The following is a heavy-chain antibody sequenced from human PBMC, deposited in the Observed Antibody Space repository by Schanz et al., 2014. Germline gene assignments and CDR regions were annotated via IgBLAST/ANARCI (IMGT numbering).Heavy chain of an antibody. D-gene: IGHD3-3*01. Sequence: QVQLVQSGAEVKKPGSSVKVSCKASGGTFSSYAITWVRQAPGQGLEWMGRISPTLGKVDYAQKFQGRVTITADKSTSTVYMELSSLRSEDTAIYYCARGNTIFGVVILGWLDPWGQGTLVTVSS. CDR3: ARGNTIFGVVILGWLDP. CDR1: GGTFSSYA. V-gene: IGHV1-69*04. J-gene: IGHJ5*02. CDR2: ISPTLGKV.